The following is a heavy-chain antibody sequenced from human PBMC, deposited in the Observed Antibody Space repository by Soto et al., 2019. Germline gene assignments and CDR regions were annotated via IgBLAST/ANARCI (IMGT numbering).Heavy chain of an antibody. Sequence: GGSLRLSCAASGFTFSSYEMNWVRQAPGKGLEWVSYISSNGGSTYYADSVKGRFTISRDNSKNTLYLQMSSLRAEDTAVYYCVKYQGNYYGSGSYNDYWGQGTLVTVSS. V-gene: IGHV3-64D*06. J-gene: IGHJ4*02. CDR2: ISSNGGST. CDR1: GFTFSSYE. CDR3: VKYQGNYYGSGSYNDY. D-gene: IGHD3-10*01.